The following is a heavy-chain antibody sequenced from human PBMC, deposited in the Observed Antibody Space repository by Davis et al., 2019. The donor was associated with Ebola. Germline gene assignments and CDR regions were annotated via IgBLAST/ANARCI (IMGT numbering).Heavy chain of an antibody. CDR1: GFTFSSYE. CDR3: ASLTHDFWSGYGQPDY. J-gene: IGHJ4*02. D-gene: IGHD3-3*01. CDR2: ISSSGSTI. Sequence: GESLKISCAASGFTFSSYEMNWVRQAPGKGLEWVSYISSSGSTIYYADSVKGRFTISRDNAKNSLYLQMNSLRAEDTAVYYCASLTHDFWSGYGQPDYWGQGTLVTVSS. V-gene: IGHV3-48*03.